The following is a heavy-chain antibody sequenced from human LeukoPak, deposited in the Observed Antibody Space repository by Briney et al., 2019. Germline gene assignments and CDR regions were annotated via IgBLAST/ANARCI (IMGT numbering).Heavy chain of an antibody. J-gene: IGHJ5*02. CDR3: ARDTGYSSSWYRWFDP. Sequence: ASVKVSCKASGYTFTSYGISWVRQAPGQGLEWMGWISAYNGNTNYAQKLQGRVTMTTDTSTSTAYMELRSLRSDDTAVYYCARDTGYSSSWYRWFDPWGQGTLVIVSS. V-gene: IGHV1-18*01. D-gene: IGHD6-13*01. CDR2: ISAYNGNT. CDR1: GYTFTSYG.